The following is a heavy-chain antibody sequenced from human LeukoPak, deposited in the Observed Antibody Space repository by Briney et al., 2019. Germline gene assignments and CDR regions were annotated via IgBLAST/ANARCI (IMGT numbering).Heavy chain of an antibody. V-gene: IGHV3-30*01. CDR2: ISSDGSIT. D-gene: IGHD3-10*01. Sequence: PGGSLRLSCTASGFSLGTYAMHWVREAPGKGFEWVAVISSDGSITIYLDSMRGRFTISRDNSKNTLYLEMKSLRGVDTALYFCARDPIGGRPDYLDLWGQGTPVTVSS. CDR1: GFSLGTYA. CDR3: ARDPIGGRPDYLDL. J-gene: IGHJ4*02.